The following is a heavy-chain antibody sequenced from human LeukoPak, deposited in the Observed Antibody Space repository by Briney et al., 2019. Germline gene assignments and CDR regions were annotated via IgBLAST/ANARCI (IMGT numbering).Heavy chain of an antibody. CDR1: GGSISSYY. J-gene: IGHJ5*02. Sequence: PSETLSLTCTVSGGSISSYYWSWIRQPAGKRLEWIGYIYYSGSTNYNPSLKSRVTISVDTSKNQFSLKLSSVTAADTAVYYCARAGGSYYPIMYNWFDPWGQGTLVTVSS. D-gene: IGHD3-10*01. CDR2: IYYSGST. V-gene: IGHV4-59*01. CDR3: ARAGGSYYPIMYNWFDP.